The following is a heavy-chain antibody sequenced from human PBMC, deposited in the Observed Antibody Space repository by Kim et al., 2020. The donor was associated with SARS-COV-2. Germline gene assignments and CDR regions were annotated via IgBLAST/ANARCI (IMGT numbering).Heavy chain of an antibody. D-gene: IGHD3-10*01. CDR1: GGTFSSYA. J-gene: IGHJ5*02. CDR3: ARDGGPGQRLTRGNWFDP. Sequence: SVKVSCKASGGTFSSYAISWVRQAPGQGLEWMGGIIPIFGTANYAQKFQGRVTITADEYTSTAYMELSSLRSEDTAVYYCARDGGPGQRLTRGNWFDPWGQGTLVTVSS. V-gene: IGHV1-69*13. CDR2: IIPIFGTA.